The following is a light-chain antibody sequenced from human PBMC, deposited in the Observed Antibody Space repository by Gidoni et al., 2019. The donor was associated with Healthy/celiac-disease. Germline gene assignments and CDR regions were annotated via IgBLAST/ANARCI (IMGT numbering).Light chain of an antibody. CDR3: QQLNSYPLT. V-gene: IGKV1-9*01. J-gene: IGKJ2*01. Sequence: DIQLTQSPSFLSASVGDRVTITCRASQGISSYLAWYQHKPGKAPKLLIYAASTLQSGVPSRFSGSGSGTEFTLTISSLQPEDFATYYCQQLNSYPLTFXXXTKLEIK. CDR2: AAS. CDR1: QGISSY.